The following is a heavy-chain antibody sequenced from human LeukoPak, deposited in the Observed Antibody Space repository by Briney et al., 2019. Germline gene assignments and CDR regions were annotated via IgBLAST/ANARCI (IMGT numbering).Heavy chain of an antibody. Sequence: PGGSLRLSCAASGFTVSSNYMSWVRQAPGKGLEWVSIIYSGGRTYYADSVNGRFTISRDNSKNTLYLQMNSLRAEDTVVYYCARDLWGVGFDIWGQGTMVTVSS. CDR3: ARDLWGVGFDI. CDR2: IYSGGRT. D-gene: IGHD1-26*01. V-gene: IGHV3-66*01. J-gene: IGHJ3*02. CDR1: GFTVSSNY.